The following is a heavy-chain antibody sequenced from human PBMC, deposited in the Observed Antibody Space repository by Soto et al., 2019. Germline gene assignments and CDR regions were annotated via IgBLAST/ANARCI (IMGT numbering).Heavy chain of an antibody. Sequence: EVQLLESGGCLVQPGGSLRLSCAASGFTFSSYVMSWVRQAPGKGLEWVSAISGSGSGTYYADSVKGRFTISRDNSKNTLYVQMNSLRAEDTAVYYCVKGRSGYDFDYWGQGTLVTVSS. CDR1: GFTFSSYV. CDR3: VKGRSGYDFDY. V-gene: IGHV3-23*01. J-gene: IGHJ4*02. D-gene: IGHD5-12*01. CDR2: ISGSGSGT.